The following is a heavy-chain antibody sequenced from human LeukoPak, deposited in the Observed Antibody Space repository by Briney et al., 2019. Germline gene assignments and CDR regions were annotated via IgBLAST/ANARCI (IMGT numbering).Heavy chain of an antibody. D-gene: IGHD6-19*01. CDR1: GFTFSSYG. Sequence: GGSLRLSCAASGFTFSSYGMHWVRQAPGKGLEWVAVISYDGSNKYYADSVKGRFTISRGNSKNTLYLQMNSLRAEDTAVYYCAKSGGGYSSGWFYWGQGTLVTVSS. CDR2: ISYDGSNK. CDR3: AKSGGGYSSGWFY. J-gene: IGHJ4*02. V-gene: IGHV3-30*18.